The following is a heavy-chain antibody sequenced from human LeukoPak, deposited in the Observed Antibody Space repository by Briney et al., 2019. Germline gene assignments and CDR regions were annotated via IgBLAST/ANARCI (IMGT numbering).Heavy chain of an antibody. D-gene: IGHD6-6*01. CDR2: ISDDSNYI. V-gene: IGHV3-21*01. CDR1: GFTFSDYS. CDR3: ASWQQLVQGYFDY. J-gene: IGHJ4*02. Sequence: GGSLRLSCAASGFTFSDYSMNWVRQAPGKGLEWVSSISDDSNYIYYADSVKGRFTISRDNAKNSLYLQMNSLRAEDTAVYYCASWQQLVQGYFDYWGQGTLVTVSS.